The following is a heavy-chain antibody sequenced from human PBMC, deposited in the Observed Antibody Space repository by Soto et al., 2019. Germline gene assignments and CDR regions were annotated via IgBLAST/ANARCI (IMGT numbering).Heavy chain of an antibody. CDR1: GFSLSTSGVG. CDR3: AHRRMNDYVWGSYRYPLFDY. V-gene: IGHV2-5*01. J-gene: IGHJ4*02. D-gene: IGHD3-16*02. Sequence: SGPTLVNPTQTLTLTCTFSGFSLSTSGVGVGWIRQPPGKALEWLALIYWNGDKRYSPSLKSRLTITKDTSKNQLVLTMTNMDPVDTATYYCAHRRMNDYVWGSYRYPLFDYWGQGTLVTVSS. CDR2: IYWNGDK.